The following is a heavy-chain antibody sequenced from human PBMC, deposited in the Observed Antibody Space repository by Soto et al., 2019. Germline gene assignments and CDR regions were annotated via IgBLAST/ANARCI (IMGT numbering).Heavy chain of an antibody. CDR2: LSGSGVST. D-gene: IGHD3-22*01. J-gene: IGHJ6*02. Sequence: EVQLLESGGGLVQPGGSLRLSCAASGFTFSSYAMTWVRQAPGKGLEWVSALSGSGVSTYYANSVKGRFTISRDISKHMLYLQMNSLRVEHTAVYYCAKGGGSKDYYDTSGYYLYYYYAMDVWGQGTTVTVSS. V-gene: IGHV3-23*01. CDR3: AKGGGSKDYYDTSGYYLYYYYAMDV. CDR1: GFTFSSYA.